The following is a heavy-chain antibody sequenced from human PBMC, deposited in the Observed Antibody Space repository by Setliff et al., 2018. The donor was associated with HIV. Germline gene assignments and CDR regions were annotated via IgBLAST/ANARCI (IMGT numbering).Heavy chain of an antibody. CDR3: ARYAASGTGWFDP. D-gene: IGHD2-8*02. CDR1: GYDFTAYA. CDR2: IGGDNANI. J-gene: IGHJ5*02. V-gene: IGHV1-18*01. Sequence: VKVSCKASGYDFTAYAISWVRQAPGQGLEWMGRIGGDNANIKFAQSFQGRVTMTTDTSTNTAYLELTSLRSDDTAVYYCARYAASGTGWFDPWGQGPQVTVSS.